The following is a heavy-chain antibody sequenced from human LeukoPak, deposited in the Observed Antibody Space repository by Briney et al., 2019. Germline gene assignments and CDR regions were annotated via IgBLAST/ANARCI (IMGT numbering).Heavy chain of an antibody. CDR2: IYHIGST. Sequence: SETLSLTCGVSGYSISRGYYWPWIRPPPGKGLEWIGTIYHIGSTYYTPSLGSRVTISVDTSKNEFSLNLKSVTAADTAVYYCARAGGIITSGIDYWGQGALVTVSS. CDR1: GYSISRGYY. CDR3: ARAGGIITSGIDY. J-gene: IGHJ4*02. V-gene: IGHV4-38-2*01. D-gene: IGHD3-10*01.